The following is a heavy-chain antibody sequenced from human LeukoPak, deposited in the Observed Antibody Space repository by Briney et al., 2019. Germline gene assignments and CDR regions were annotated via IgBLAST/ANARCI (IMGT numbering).Heavy chain of an antibody. CDR3: ARGSSIFDY. CDR2: ISSSSNYI. Sequence: GGSLRLSCAASGFTFSSYNMNWVRQAPGKGLEWVSSISSSSNYIYYPESMKGRFTISRDNAKNSLYLQMNSLRAKDTAVYYCARGSSIFDYWGQGTLVTVSS. CDR1: GFTFSSYN. V-gene: IGHV3-21*01. J-gene: IGHJ4*02. D-gene: IGHD2/OR15-2a*01.